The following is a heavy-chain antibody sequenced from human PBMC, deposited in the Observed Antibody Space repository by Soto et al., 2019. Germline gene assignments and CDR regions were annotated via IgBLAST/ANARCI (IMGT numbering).Heavy chain of an antibody. CDR1: GFTFTSYA. Sequence: GWSLRLSCAVSGFTFTSYAMHLVRQAPGKGLEWVAFISNDGSSEDYADSVKGRLTISRDNSRDTLYLQLNSLRGDDTAVYYCARYRPITAAGSSGGGFEHWGQGTLVTVSS. J-gene: IGHJ4*02. CDR3: ARYRPITAAGSSGGGFEH. V-gene: IGHV3-30*04. CDR2: ISNDGSSE. D-gene: IGHD6-13*01.